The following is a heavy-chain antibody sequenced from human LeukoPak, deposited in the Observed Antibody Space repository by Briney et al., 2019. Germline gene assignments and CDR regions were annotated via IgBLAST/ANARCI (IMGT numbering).Heavy chain of an antibody. CDR3: ARDRAPAGYYDSSETAFDY. D-gene: IGHD3-22*01. CDR2: ISYDGSNK. Sequence: GRSLRLSCAASGFTFSSYAMHWVRQAPGKGLEWVAVISYDGSNKYYADSVKGRFTISRDNSKNTLYLQMNSLRAEDTAVYYCARDRAPAGYYDSSETAFDYWGQGTLVTVSS. V-gene: IGHV3-30-3*01. J-gene: IGHJ4*02. CDR1: GFTFSSYA.